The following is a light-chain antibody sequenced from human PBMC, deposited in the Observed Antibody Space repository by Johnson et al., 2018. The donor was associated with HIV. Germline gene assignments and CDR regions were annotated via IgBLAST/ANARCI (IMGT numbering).Light chain of an antibody. J-gene: IGLJ1*01. V-gene: IGLV1-51*02. CDR1: SSNIGNNY. CDR2: ENN. CDR3: ATWDSSLSVYV. Sequence: QSVLTQPPSVSAAPGQKVTISCSGSSSNIGNNYVSWYQQHPGTAPKLLIYENNKRPSGIPDRFSGSKSGTSATLGITGLQTGDEADYHCATWDSSLSVYVFGTGTKVTVL.